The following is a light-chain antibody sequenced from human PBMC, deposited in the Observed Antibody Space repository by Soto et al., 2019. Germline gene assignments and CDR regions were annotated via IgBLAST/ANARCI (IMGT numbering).Light chain of an antibody. Sequence: QSALTQPASVSGSPGQSITISCTGSSSDIGGYNYVSWYQQHPGKVPKLLIYDVNNRPSGISDRFSGSQSGNTASLTISGLQAEDAATYYCTSDVTGTTLFGGGTKLTVL. CDR2: DVN. CDR1: SSDIGGYNY. CDR3: TSDVTGTTL. J-gene: IGLJ3*02. V-gene: IGLV2-14*03.